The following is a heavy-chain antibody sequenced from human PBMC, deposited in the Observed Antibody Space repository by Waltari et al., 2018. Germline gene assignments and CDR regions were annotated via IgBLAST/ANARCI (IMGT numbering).Heavy chain of an antibody. CDR3: LRVVGELFSVRVGGWFDP. CDR1: GFTFSSSA. J-gene: IGHJ5*02. V-gene: IGHV3-23*01. D-gene: IGHD3-10*01. CDR2: ISGSGGST. Sequence: EVQLLESGGGLVQPGGSLRLSCAASGFTFSSSALSWVRPAPGKGLAWVSAISGSGGSTYYADAVKGRFTISRDNSKNTLYLQMNSLRAEDTAVYYCLRVVGELFSVRVGGWFDPWGQGTLVTVSS.